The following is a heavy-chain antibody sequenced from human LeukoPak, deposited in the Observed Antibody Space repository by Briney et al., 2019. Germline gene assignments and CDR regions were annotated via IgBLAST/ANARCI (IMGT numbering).Heavy chain of an antibody. CDR1: GFTFSSYG. CDR2: ISYDGSNK. D-gene: IGHD4-17*01. Sequence: GGSLRLSCAASGFTFSSYGMHWVRQAPGKGLEWVAVISYDGSNKYYADSVKGRFTISRDNSKNTLYLQMNSLRAEDTAVYYCAKFITVSRPNYFDYWGQGTLVTVSS. V-gene: IGHV3-30*18. J-gene: IGHJ4*02. CDR3: AKFITVSRPNYFDY.